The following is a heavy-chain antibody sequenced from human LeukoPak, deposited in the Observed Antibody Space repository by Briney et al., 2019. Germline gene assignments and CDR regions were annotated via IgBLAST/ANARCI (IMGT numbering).Heavy chain of an antibody. D-gene: IGHD3-22*01. CDR1: GFTVSSNY. CDR2: IYSGGST. V-gene: IGHV3-66*01. Sequence: AGGSLRLSCAASGFTVSSNYMSWVRQAPGKGLEWVSVIYSGGSTYYADSMKGRFTISRDNSKNTLYLQMNSLRAEDTAVYYCARGNYYDSSGLLDYWGQGTLVTVSS. J-gene: IGHJ4*02. CDR3: ARGNYYDSSGLLDY.